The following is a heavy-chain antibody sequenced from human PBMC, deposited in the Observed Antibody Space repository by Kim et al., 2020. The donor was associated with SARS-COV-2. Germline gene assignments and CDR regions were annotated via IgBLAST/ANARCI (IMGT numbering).Heavy chain of an antibody. J-gene: IGHJ3*02. CDR3: ARRPYYYDSSGYRSAFDI. CDR2: IYPGDSDT. V-gene: IGHV5-51*01. Sequence: GESLKISCKGSGYRFTSYWIGWVRQMPGKGLEWMGIIYPGDSDTRYSPSFQGQVTISADKSISTAYLQWSSLKASDTAMYYCARRPYYYDSSGYRSAFDIWGQGTMVTVSS. D-gene: IGHD3-22*01. CDR1: GYRFTSYW.